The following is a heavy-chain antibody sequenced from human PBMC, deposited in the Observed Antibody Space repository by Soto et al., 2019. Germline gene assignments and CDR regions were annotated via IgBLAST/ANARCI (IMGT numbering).Heavy chain of an antibody. V-gene: IGHV2-5*02. CDR3: AHTGRSTIAGDADNRFDP. J-gene: IGHJ5*02. Sequence: KESGPTLVNPTQTLTLTCTFSGVSLTPSGEGVAWIRQPPGKAREWLAWICWDGDKRYRPSLKSMHTITKATPKNQVILTINNMDPVHTDTYYCAHTGRSTIAGDADNRFDPWGQGTLVTLSS. D-gene: IGHD6-13*01. CDR2: ICWDGDK. CDR1: GVSLTPSGEG.